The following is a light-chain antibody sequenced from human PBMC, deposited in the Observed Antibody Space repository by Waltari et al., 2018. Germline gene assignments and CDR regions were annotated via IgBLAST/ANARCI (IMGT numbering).Light chain of an antibody. CDR3: STWDDSVTGWL. Sequence: QSILTQPPSASGTPGPRVTIPCSGASSHIGNNSVYWYRQLPGTAPNLLLYKNNQRPSGFPDRFSGSKSGTSASLAISGLRAEDESDYFCSTWDDSVTGWLFGGGTKLTVL. CDR2: KNN. CDR1: SSHIGNNS. J-gene: IGLJ3*02. V-gene: IGLV1-47*01.